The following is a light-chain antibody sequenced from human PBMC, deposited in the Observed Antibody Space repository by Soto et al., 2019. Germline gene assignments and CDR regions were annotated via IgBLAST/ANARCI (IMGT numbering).Light chain of an antibody. CDR1: QGVSTW. J-gene: IGKJ1*01. CDR2: EAS. Sequence: IQLTQSPSTLSGSVGDRVTITCRASQGVSTWLAWYQQRPSQAPKLLVYEASKLQSGVPSRFSASGSVRDFTLTISSLQPEDSATYYCQQYYDFRTFGQGTKEEI. V-gene: IGKV1-5*03. CDR3: QQYYDFRT.